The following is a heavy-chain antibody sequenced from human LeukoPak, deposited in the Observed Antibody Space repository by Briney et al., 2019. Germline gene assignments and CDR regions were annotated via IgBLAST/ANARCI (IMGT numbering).Heavy chain of an antibody. CDR1: GFTFSSYA. CDR2: ISYDGSNK. CDR3: ASEGIAAAADI. D-gene: IGHD6-13*01. Sequence: SGGSLRLSCAASGFTFSSYAMHWVRQAPGKGLEWVAVISYDGSNKYYAASVKGRFTISRDNSKNTLYLQLSSLRTEDTAMYYCASEGIAAAADIWGQGTMVTVSS. V-gene: IGHV3-30*04. J-gene: IGHJ3*02.